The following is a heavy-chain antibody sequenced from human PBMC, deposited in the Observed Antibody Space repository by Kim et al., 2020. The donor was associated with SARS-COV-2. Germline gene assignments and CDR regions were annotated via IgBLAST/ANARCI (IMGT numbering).Heavy chain of an antibody. D-gene: IGHD3-10*01. J-gene: IGHJ6*02. Sequence: ASVKVSCKASGYTFTSYDINWVRQATGQGLKWMGWMNPNSGNTGYAQKFQGRVTMTRNTSISTAYMELSSLRSEDTAVYYCARAFLYYYGSGSYRNYYYGMDVWGQGTTVTVSS. CDR3: ARAFLYYYGSGSYRNYYYGMDV. V-gene: IGHV1-8*01. CDR1: GYTFTSYD. CDR2: MNPNSGNT.